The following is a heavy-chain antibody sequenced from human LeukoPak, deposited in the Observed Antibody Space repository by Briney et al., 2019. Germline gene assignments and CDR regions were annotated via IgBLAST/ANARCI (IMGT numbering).Heavy chain of an antibody. CDR3: ARSSVTIFGPGQLNWFDP. J-gene: IGHJ5*02. D-gene: IGHD3-3*01. Sequence: ASVKVSCKASGYTFTGYYMHWVRQAPGQGLEWMGWINPNSGGTNYAQKFQGRVTMTRDTSISTAYMELSSLRSEDTAVYYCARSSVTIFGPGQLNWFDPWGQGTLVTVSS. V-gene: IGHV1-2*02. CDR2: INPNSGGT. CDR1: GYTFTGYY.